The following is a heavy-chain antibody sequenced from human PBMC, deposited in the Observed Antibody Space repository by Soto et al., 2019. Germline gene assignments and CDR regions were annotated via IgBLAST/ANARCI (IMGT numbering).Heavy chain of an antibody. Sequence: SGGSLRLSCAASGFTFSSYAMHWVRQAPGKGLEWVAVISYDGSNKYYADSVKGRFTISRDNSKNTLYLQMNSLRAEDTAVYYCARSAAAGAFDIWGQGTMVTVSS. D-gene: IGHD6-13*01. CDR2: ISYDGSNK. V-gene: IGHV3-30-3*01. CDR1: GFTFSSYA. CDR3: ARSAAAGAFDI. J-gene: IGHJ3*02.